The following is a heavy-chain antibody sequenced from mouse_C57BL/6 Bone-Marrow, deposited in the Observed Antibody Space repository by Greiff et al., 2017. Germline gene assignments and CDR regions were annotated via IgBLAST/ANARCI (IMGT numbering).Heavy chain of an antibody. D-gene: IGHD2-2*01. CDR1: GFNIKDDY. Sequence: VQLQQSGAELVRPGASVKLSCTASGFNIKDDYMHWVKPRPEQGLEWIGWIDPENGDTEYASKFQGEATITADTSSNPAYLQLSSLTSEDTAVYYCTNVLLWLRRVAYWGQGTLVTVSA. J-gene: IGHJ3*01. CDR2: IDPENGDT. CDR3: TNVLLWLRRVAY. V-gene: IGHV14-4*01.